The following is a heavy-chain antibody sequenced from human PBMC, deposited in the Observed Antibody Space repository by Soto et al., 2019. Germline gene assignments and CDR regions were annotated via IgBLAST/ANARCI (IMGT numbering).Heavy chain of an antibody. CDR2: IDSSGSGI. V-gene: IGHV3-48*03. J-gene: IGHJ4*02. Sequence: SGGSLRLSCVASGFTFSDYEMNWVRQAPGKGLEWVSYIDSSGSGIYYADSMKGRFTTFRDNAKNSLYLQMNSLRGEDTAVYYCAREELNCGGDCFVYWGQGTPVTVSS. CDR3: AREELNCGGDCFVY. D-gene: IGHD2-21*01. CDR1: GFTFSDYE.